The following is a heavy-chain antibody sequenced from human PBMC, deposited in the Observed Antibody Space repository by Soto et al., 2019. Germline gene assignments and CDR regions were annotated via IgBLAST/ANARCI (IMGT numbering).Heavy chain of an antibody. CDR3: AKDWGYDILTGCDY. Sequence: GGSLRLSCAASGFTFSSYGMHWVRQAPGKGLEWVAVISYDGSNKYYADSVKGRFTISRDNSKNTLYLQMNSLRAEDTAVYYCAKDWGYDILTGCDYWGQGTLVTVSS. D-gene: IGHD3-9*01. V-gene: IGHV3-30*18. CDR1: GFTFSSYG. CDR2: ISYDGSNK. J-gene: IGHJ4*02.